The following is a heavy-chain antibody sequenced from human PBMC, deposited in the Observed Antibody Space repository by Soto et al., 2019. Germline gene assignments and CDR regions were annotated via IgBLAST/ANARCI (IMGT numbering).Heavy chain of an antibody. Sequence: GGSLRLSCAASGFTFSSYAMSWVRQAPGKGLEWVSAISGSGGSTYYADSVKGRFTISRDNSKNTLYLQMNSLRAEDTALYYCATSYYYDSSDYFDYWGQGTLVTVSS. V-gene: IGHV3-23*01. J-gene: IGHJ4*02. CDR3: ATSYYYDSSDYFDY. CDR2: ISGSGGST. CDR1: GFTFSSYA. D-gene: IGHD3-22*01.